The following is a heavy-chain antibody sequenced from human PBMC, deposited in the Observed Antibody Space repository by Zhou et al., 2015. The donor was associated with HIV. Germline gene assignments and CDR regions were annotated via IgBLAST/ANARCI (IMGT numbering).Heavy chain of an antibody. Sequence: QVQLVQSGPEMKRPGSAVKVSCKSSGGVVSGYTITWVRQAPGQGLEWLGGITPILGTAKYAQKFQDRVTITADRSTNTAYMELRSLRFDDTAVYYCARERGGATRPGWRYFDLWGRGTQVIVSS. J-gene: IGHJ2*01. CDR3: ARERGGATRPGWRYFDL. CDR2: ITPILGTA. V-gene: IGHV1-69*06. CDR1: GGVVSGYT. D-gene: IGHD6-6*01.